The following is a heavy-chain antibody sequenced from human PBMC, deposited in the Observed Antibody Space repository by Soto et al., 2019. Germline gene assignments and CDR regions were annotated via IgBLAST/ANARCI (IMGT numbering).Heavy chain of an antibody. CDR1: GFTFSSYW. J-gene: IGHJ4*02. Sequence: EVQLVESGGGLVQPGGSLRLSCAASGFTFSSYWMSWVRQAPGKGLEWVANIKQDGSEKYYVDSVKGRFTISRDNAKKSLYLQMNSLRAEDTAVYYCARQVNYGDLDYWGQGTLVTVSS. CDR2: IKQDGSEK. CDR3: ARQVNYGDLDY. V-gene: IGHV3-7*01. D-gene: IGHD4-17*01.